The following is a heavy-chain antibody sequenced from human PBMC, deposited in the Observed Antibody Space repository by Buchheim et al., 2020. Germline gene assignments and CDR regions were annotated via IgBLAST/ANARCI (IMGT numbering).Heavy chain of an antibody. V-gene: IGHV3-30*18. J-gene: IGHJ4*02. CDR2: ISYDGSNK. CDR1: GFTFGAYG. CDR3: AKDSGWLRLGGFDY. Sequence: QVHLVESGGGVVQPGNSLRLSCAASGFTFGAYGMHWVRQAPGKGLEWMAFISYDGSNKYYADSVKGRFTISRDNSRNTLYLQVNSLRPEDTAVYYCAKDSGWLRLGGFDYWGQGTL. D-gene: IGHD5-12*01.